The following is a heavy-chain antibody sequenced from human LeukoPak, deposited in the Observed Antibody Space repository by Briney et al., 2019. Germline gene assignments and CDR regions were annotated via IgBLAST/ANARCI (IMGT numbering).Heavy chain of an antibody. J-gene: IGHJ5*02. CDR2: ISSSSSTI. CDR1: GFTFSSYS. Sequence: GGSLRLSCAASGFTFSSYSMNWVRQAPGKGLEWVSYISSSSSTIYYADSVKGRFTISRDNAKNSLYLQMSSLRAEDTAVYYCARDPLRGYCSSTSCYTGWFDPWGQGTLVTVSS. V-gene: IGHV3-48*04. CDR3: ARDPLRGYCSSTSCYTGWFDP. D-gene: IGHD2-2*02.